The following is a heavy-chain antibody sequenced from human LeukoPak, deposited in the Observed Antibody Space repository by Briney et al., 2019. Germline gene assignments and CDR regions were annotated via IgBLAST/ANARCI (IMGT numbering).Heavy chain of an antibody. CDR3: AKDQGPVIPAAIRAFDI. V-gene: IGHV3-23*01. D-gene: IGHD2-2*02. Sequence: GGSLRLSCAASGFTFNSYAMSWVRQAPGKGLEWVSAISGSGGSTYYADSVKGRFTISRDNSKNTLYLQMNSLRAEDTAVYYCAKDQGPVIPAAIRAFDIWGQGTMVTVSS. J-gene: IGHJ3*02. CDR1: GFTFNSYA. CDR2: ISGSGGST.